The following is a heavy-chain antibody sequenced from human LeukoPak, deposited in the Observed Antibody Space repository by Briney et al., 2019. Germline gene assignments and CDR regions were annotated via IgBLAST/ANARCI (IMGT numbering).Heavy chain of an antibody. CDR3: ARDPPHPYYYDSSGSFDY. Sequence: ASVKVSCKASGYTFTSYYMHWVRQAPGQGLEWMGIINPSGGSTSYAQKFQGRVTMTRDTSTSTVYMELSSLRSEDTVVYYCARDPPHPYYYDSSGSFDYWGQGTLVTVSS. CDR1: GYTFTSYY. V-gene: IGHV1-46*01. J-gene: IGHJ4*02. D-gene: IGHD3-22*01. CDR2: INPSGGST.